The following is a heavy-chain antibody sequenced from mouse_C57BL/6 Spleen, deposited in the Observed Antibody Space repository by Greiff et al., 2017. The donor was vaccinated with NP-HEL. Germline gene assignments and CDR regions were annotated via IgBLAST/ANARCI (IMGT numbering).Heavy chain of an antibody. CDR1: GYTFTSYW. Sequence: QVQLQQPGAELVMPGASVKLSCKASGYTFTSYWMHWVKQRPGQGLEWIGEIDPSDSYTNYNQKFKGKSTLTVDKSSSTAYMQLSSLTSEDSAVYYCALTGSGYFDYWGQGTTLTVSS. D-gene: IGHD4-1*01. V-gene: IGHV1-69*01. J-gene: IGHJ2*01. CDR2: IDPSDSYT. CDR3: ALTGSGYFDY.